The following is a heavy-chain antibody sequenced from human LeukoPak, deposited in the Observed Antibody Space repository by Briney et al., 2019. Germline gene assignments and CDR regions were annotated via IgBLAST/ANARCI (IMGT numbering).Heavy chain of an antibody. CDR1: GFTFSNYA. Sequence: PGGSLRLSCAASGFTFSNYAMSWVRQAPGKGLEWVSGISGRGVSMYYADSVKGRFTISRDNSKNTLFLQMNSLRTEDTAVYYCARDPMADFDYWGQGALVTVSS. V-gene: IGHV3-23*01. D-gene: IGHD2-8*01. CDR3: ARDPMADFDY. J-gene: IGHJ4*02. CDR2: ISGRGVSM.